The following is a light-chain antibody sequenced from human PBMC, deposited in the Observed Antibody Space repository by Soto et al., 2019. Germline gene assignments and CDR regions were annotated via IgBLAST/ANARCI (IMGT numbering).Light chain of an antibody. V-gene: IGKV3D-20*01. CDR3: QQYGSSPQT. CDR1: QSVSSSY. Sequence: EIVLTQSPATLSLSPGERATLSCEASQSVSSSYLAWYQQRPGLAPRLLIYDASYRATGIPARFSGSGSGTDFTLTISRLEPEDFAVYYGQQYGSSPQTFGQGTKLEIK. J-gene: IGKJ2*01. CDR2: DAS.